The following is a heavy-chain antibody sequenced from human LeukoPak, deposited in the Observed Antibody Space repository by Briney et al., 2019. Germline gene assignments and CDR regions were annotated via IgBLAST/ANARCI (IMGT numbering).Heavy chain of an antibody. Sequence: SETLSLTSAVYGGSFSGYYWSWIRQPPGKGLEWIGEINHSGSTNYNPSLKSRVTISVDTSKNQFSLKLSSVTAADTAVYYCARDPTNDAFDIWGQGTMVTVSS. CDR2: INHSGST. V-gene: IGHV4-34*01. J-gene: IGHJ3*02. CDR3: ARDPTNDAFDI. D-gene: IGHD5-24*01. CDR1: GGSFSGYY.